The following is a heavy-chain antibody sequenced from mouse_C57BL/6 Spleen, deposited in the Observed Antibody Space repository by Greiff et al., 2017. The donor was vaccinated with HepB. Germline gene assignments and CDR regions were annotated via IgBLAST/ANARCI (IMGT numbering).Heavy chain of an antibody. J-gene: IGHJ1*03. CDR2: IYPGDGDT. CDR3: ASLYDGYFYWYFDV. Sequence: QVQLKQSGPELVKPGASVKISCKASGYAFSSSWMNWVKQRPGKGLEWIGRIYPGDGDTNYNGKFKGKATLTADKSSSTAYMQLSSLTSEDSAVYFCASLYDGYFYWYFDVWGTGTTVTVSS. CDR1: GYAFSSSW. V-gene: IGHV1-82*01. D-gene: IGHD2-3*01.